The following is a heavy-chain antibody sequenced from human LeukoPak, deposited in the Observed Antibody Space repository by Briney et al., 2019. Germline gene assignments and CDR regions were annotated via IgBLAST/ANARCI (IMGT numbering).Heavy chain of an antibody. CDR1: GYTFTSYG. D-gene: IGHD3-22*01. CDR3: ASRVYYYDSSGRDAFDI. CDR2: ISAYNGNT. J-gene: IGHJ3*02. V-gene: IGHV1-18*01. Sequence: ASVEVSCKASGYTFTSYGISWVRQAPGQGLEWMGWISAYNGNTNYAQKLQGRVTMTTDTSTSTAYMELRSLRSDDTAVYYCASRVYYYDSSGRDAFDIWGQGTMVTVSS.